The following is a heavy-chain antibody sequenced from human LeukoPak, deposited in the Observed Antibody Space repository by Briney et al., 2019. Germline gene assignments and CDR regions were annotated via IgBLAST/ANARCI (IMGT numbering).Heavy chain of an antibody. V-gene: IGHV1-2*02. CDR1: GYTFTGYY. Sequence: ASVKVSCKASGYTFTGYYMHWVRQAPGQGLEWMGWINPNSGGTNYAQKFQGRVTMTRDTSISTAYKELSRLRSDDTAVYYCARYGGNSDYYYYMDVWGKGTTVTVSS. J-gene: IGHJ6*03. D-gene: IGHD4-23*01. CDR3: ARYGGNSDYYYYMDV. CDR2: INPNSGGT.